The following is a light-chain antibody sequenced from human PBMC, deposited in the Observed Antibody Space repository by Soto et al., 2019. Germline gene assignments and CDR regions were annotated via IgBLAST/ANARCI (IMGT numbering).Light chain of an antibody. CDR2: CAS. J-gene: IGKJ4*01. CDR1: QSVRRN. CDR3: QQYDNWPPLT. V-gene: IGKV3-15*01. Sequence: EIVMTQSPATLPVSPGERATLSCRASQSVRRNLAWYQQKPGQAPRLLISCASTRATGIPARFSGSGSGTEFTLTISSLQSEDFAVYYCQQYDNWPPLTFGGGTKVDIK.